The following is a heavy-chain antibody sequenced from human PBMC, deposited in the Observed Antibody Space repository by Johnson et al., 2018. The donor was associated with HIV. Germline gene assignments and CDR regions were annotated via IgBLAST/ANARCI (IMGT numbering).Heavy chain of an antibody. CDR1: GFTFSSYW. Sequence: VQLVESGGGVVQPGRSLRLSCAASGFTFSSYWMNWVRQAPGKGLEWVANIKQDGSEKYYVDSVKGRFTISRDKSKNSLYLQRNSLRDEDTAVYYCARDKDYGANQAFDIWGQGTMVTVSS. V-gene: IGHV3-7*01. CDR2: IKQDGSEK. D-gene: IGHD4-17*01. CDR3: ARDKDYGANQAFDI. J-gene: IGHJ3*02.